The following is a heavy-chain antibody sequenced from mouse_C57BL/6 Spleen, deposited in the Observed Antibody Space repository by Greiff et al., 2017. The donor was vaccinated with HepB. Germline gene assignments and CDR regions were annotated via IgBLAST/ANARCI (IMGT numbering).Heavy chain of an antibody. Sequence: EVKVVESGGGLVKPGGSLKLSCAASGFTFSDYGMHWVRQAPEKGLEWVAYISSGSSTIYYADTVKGRFTISRDNAKNTLFLQMTSLRSEDTAMYYCARLDYYGSSYAMDYWGQGTSVTVSS. D-gene: IGHD1-1*01. CDR3: ARLDYYGSSYAMDY. CDR1: GFTFSDYG. V-gene: IGHV5-17*01. J-gene: IGHJ4*01. CDR2: ISSGSSTI.